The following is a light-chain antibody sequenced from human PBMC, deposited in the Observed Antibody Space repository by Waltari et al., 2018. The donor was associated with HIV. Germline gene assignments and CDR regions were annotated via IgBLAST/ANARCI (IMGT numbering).Light chain of an antibody. Sequence: QPVLTQPPSVSGAPGQTVSISCAGGCAYPGPDQGVHWYRQLPVEAPKLLIYYNHRRPSGVPDRISGSRSGTSASLTITGLQAEDEADYYCQSYGTSLTGRRVFGTGTKVTVL. CDR2: YNH. CDR3: QSYGTSLTGRRV. V-gene: IGLV1-40*01. CDR1: CAYPGPDQG. J-gene: IGLJ1*01.